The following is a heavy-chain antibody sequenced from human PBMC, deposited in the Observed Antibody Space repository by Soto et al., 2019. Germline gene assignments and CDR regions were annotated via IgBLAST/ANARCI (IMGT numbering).Heavy chain of an antibody. D-gene: IGHD2-15*01. J-gene: IGHJ3*02. CDR1: GFTFSGSA. CDR3: TRLTHDSHAFDI. V-gene: IGHV3-73*01. Sequence: GGSLRLSCAASGFTFSGSAMHWVRQASGKGLEWVGRIRSKANSYATAYAASVKGRFTISRDDSKNTAYLQMNSLKTEDTAVYYCTRLTHDSHAFDIWGQGTMVPVSS. CDR2: IRSKANSYAT.